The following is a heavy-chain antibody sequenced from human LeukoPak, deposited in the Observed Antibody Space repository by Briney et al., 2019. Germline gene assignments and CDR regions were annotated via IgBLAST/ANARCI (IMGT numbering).Heavy chain of an antibody. CDR3: TRGWGFGELTRVNPTAFDI. CDR1: GFTFGDYA. D-gene: IGHD3-10*01. CDR2: IRSKAYGGTT. Sequence: PGGSLRLSCTASGFTFGDYAMTWLRQAPGKGLEWVGFIRSKAYGGTTEHAASVKGRFTISRDDSKGIAYLQMNSLKTEDTAVYYCTRGWGFGELTRVNPTAFDIWGQGTMVTVSS. J-gene: IGHJ3*02. V-gene: IGHV3-49*03.